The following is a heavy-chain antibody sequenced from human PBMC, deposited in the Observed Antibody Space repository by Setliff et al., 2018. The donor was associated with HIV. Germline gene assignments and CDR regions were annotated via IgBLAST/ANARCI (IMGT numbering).Heavy chain of an antibody. CDR3: VRDDKWAFDY. J-gene: IGHJ4*02. D-gene: IGHD1-26*01. V-gene: IGHV3-33*01. CDR1: GFTFSRYA. CDR2: IWFDGSNE. Sequence: WGSLRLSCAASGFTFSRYAMNWVRQAPGKGLEWVAFIWFDGSNEYYADSVKGRFTISRDNAKNSLYLQMDSLRAEDTAVYYCVRDDKWAFDYWGQGTLVTVSS.